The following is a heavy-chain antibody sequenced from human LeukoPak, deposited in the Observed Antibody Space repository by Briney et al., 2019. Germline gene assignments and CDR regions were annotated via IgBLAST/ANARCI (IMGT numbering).Heavy chain of an antibody. J-gene: IGHJ4*02. D-gene: IGHD2-15*01. Sequence: ASVKVSCKASGYTFTSYYMHWVRQAPGQGLEWMGIINPSGGSTSYAQKFQGRVTMTTDTSTSTAYMELRSLRSDDTAVYYCARDEVVISTHIVADYWGQGTLVTVSS. V-gene: IGHV1-46*01. CDR3: ARDEVVISTHIVADY. CDR2: INPSGGST. CDR1: GYTFTSYY.